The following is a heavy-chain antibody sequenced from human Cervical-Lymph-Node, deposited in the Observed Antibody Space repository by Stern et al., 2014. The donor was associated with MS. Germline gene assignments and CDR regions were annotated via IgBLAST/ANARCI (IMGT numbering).Heavy chain of an antibody. D-gene: IGHD6-19*01. Sequence: EVQLVESGGGLVQPGRSLRVSCAASGFSFEDYAMHWVRQAPGKGLEWVSGISWNSGGIGYADSVKGRFTISRDNAKNSLYLEMTSLKSEDTALYYCVKDIAIGHVNGWYSLFESWGQGTLVIVSS. V-gene: IGHV3-9*01. J-gene: IGHJ4*02. CDR1: GFSFEDYA. CDR2: ISWNSGGI. CDR3: VKDIAIGHVNGWYSLFES.